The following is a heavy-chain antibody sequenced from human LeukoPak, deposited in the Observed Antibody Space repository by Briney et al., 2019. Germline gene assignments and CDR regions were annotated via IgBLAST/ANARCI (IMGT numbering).Heavy chain of an antibody. Sequence: GSLRLSCAASGFTLSSYEMNWVRQAPGRGLEWVSYISSSASYMYYADSVKGRFTISRDNAKNSLYLQMNSLRAEDTAVYYCASANYDFWSGYQEAFDIWGQGTMVTVSS. CDR1: GFTLSSYE. CDR2: ISSSASYM. V-gene: IGHV3-48*03. CDR3: ASANYDFWSGYQEAFDI. J-gene: IGHJ3*02. D-gene: IGHD3-3*01.